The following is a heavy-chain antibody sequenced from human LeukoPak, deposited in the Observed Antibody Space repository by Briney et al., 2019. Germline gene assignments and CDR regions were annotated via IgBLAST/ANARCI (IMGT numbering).Heavy chain of an antibody. CDR1: GGSISSYY. V-gene: IGHV4-59*01. D-gene: IGHD1-26*01. CDR3: ARDGVGATLDFDY. Sequence: KPSETLSLTCTVSGGSISSYYWSWIRQPPGKGLEWIGYIYYSGSTNYNPSLKSRVTISVDTSKNQFSLKLSSVTAADTAVYYCARDGVGATLDFDYWGQGTLVTVSS. J-gene: IGHJ4*02. CDR2: IYYSGST.